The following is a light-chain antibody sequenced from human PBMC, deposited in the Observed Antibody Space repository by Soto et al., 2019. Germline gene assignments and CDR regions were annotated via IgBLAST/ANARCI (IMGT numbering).Light chain of an antibody. J-gene: IGKJ2*01. Sequence: DVEMTQSPLSLPVTLGQPASISCRSSQSLVDSDGNTYLNWFQQRPGQSPRRLIYKVSSRDSGVTDRFSGSGSATDFTLKISRMEAEDVGVYYCMQGTHRPYTFDLGTKLEIK. V-gene: IGKV2-30*01. CDR3: MQGTHRPYT. CDR1: QSLVDSDGNTY. CDR2: KVS.